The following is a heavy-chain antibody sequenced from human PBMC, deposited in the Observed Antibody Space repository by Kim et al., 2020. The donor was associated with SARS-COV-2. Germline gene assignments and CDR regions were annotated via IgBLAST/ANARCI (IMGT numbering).Heavy chain of an antibody. Sequence: SETLSLTCTVSGGSISSSSYYWGWIRQPPGKGLELIGSIYYSGSTYYNPSLKSRVTISVDTSKNQFSLKLSSVTAADTAVYYCARPIQEWLRWNYFDYWGQGTLVTVSS. CDR2: IYYSGST. V-gene: IGHV4-39*01. CDR3: ARPIQEWLRWNYFDY. D-gene: IGHD5-12*01. J-gene: IGHJ4*02. CDR1: GGSISSSSYY.